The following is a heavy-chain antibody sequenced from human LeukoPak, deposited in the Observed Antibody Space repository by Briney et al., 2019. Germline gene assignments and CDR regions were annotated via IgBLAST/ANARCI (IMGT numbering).Heavy chain of an antibody. V-gene: IGHV4-31*03. J-gene: IGHJ6*02. Sequence: KPSQTLSLTCTVSGGSISSGGYYWSWIRQHPGKGLEWIGYIYYSGSTNYNPSLKSRATISVDTSKNQFSLKLSSVTAADTAVYYCARDIYYYYGMDVWGQGTTVTVS. CDR3: ARDIYYYYGMDV. CDR2: IYYSGST. CDR1: GGSISSGGYY.